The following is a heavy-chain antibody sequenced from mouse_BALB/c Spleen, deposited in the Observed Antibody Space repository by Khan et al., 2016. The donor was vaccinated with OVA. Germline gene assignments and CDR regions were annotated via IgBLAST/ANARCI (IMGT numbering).Heavy chain of an antibody. V-gene: IGHV1-5*01. CDR3: ARGGYSSFAY. Sequence: VQLKESGTVLARPEASVKMSCKASGYSFTSYLIHWIKQRPGQGLEWIGDIYPGNGDTTYNQKFKDRAKLTAGTSANTAYMELSSLTNEDSAFYYCARGGYSSFAYWGQGTLVTVSA. CDR1: GYSFTSYL. J-gene: IGHJ3*01. D-gene: IGHD2-12*01. CDR2: IYPGNGDT.